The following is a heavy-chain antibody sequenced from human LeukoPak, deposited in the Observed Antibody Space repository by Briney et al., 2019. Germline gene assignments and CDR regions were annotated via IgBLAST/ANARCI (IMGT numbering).Heavy chain of an antibody. Sequence: SQTLSLTCAISGDSVSRNSAAWNWIRQSPSRGLEWLGRTYYRSKWYNDYAVSVKSRITINPDTSKNQFSLQLDSVTPEDTAVYYCARDRGIAAAGPWFDPWGQGTLVTVSS. CDR3: ARDRGIAAAGPWFDP. CDR1: GDSVSRNSAA. CDR2: TYYRSKWYN. D-gene: IGHD6-13*01. J-gene: IGHJ5*02. V-gene: IGHV6-1*01.